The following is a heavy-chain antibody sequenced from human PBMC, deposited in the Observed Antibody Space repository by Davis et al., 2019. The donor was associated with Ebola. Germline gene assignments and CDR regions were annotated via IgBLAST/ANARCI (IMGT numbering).Heavy chain of an antibody. Sequence: AASVTVSCKTSGYTFSGPAISWVRQAPGQGLEWIGRLNVYNGHTNYAQNFQGRVTVSTDTSTSIAYMELRSLRSDDTARYYCARDATTVTTIWFDPWGQGTLVTVSS. CDR2: LNVYNGHT. D-gene: IGHD4-17*01. CDR3: ARDATTVTTIWFDP. V-gene: IGHV1-18*01. CDR1: GYTFSGPA. J-gene: IGHJ5*02.